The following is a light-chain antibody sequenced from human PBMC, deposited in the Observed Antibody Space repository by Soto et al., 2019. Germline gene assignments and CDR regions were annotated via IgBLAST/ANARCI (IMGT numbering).Light chain of an antibody. CDR3: QLYGSSRRYT. J-gene: IGKJ2*01. CDR2: GAS. V-gene: IGKV3-20*01. Sequence: DIVLTQSPGTLSLSPGERATLSCRASQSVSGTYLAWYQQKPGQAPRVLIYGASSRAAGIPDRFSGSGSGTDFTLTISRLEPEDFAAYYCQLYGSSRRYTFGQGTKLEIK. CDR1: QSVSGTY.